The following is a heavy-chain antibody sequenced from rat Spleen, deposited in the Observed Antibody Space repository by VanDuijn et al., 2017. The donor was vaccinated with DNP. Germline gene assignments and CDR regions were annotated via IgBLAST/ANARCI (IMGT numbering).Heavy chain of an antibody. J-gene: IGHJ2*01. Sequence: EVQLQESGPGLVKPSQSLSLTCSVTGYSITNNYWGWIRKFPGNKMEYIGHISYSGSTTYNPSLKSRISITRDTSKNQFFLQLDSVTTEDTATYYCAGYRPIYNNFDYWGQGVMVTVSS. D-gene: IGHD1-10*01. CDR3: AGYRPIYNNFDY. CDR1: GYSITNNY. CDR2: ISYSGST. V-gene: IGHV3-1*01.